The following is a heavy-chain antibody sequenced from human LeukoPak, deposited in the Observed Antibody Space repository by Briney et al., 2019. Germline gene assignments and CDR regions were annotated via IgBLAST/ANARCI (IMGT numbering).Heavy chain of an antibody. CDR1: GFIFENYW. CDR2: IEQDGSEK. CDR3: ASRVLGVVVPASPAGYYYMDV. J-gene: IGHJ6*03. D-gene: IGHD2-2*01. V-gene: IGHV3-7*01. Sequence: PGGSLRLSCAASGFIFENYWMNWVRQAPGKGLEWVANIEQDGSEKYYVDSVKGRFTISRDNARNSLYLQMNSLRAEDTAVYYCASRVLGVVVPASPAGYYYMDVWGKGTTVTVSS.